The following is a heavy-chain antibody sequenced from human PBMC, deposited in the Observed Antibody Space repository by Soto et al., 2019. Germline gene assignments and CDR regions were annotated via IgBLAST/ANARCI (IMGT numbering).Heavy chain of an antibody. CDR1: GGTFSSYA. V-gene: IGHV1-69*13. Sequence: ASVKVSCKASGGTFSSYAISWVRQAAGQGLEWMGGIIPIFGTANYAQKFQGRVTITADESTSTAYMELSSLRSEDTAVYYCARDLSTAIVIPYWGQGTQVTVSS. CDR3: ARDLSTAIVIPY. CDR2: IIPIFGTA. D-gene: IGHD5-18*01. J-gene: IGHJ4*02.